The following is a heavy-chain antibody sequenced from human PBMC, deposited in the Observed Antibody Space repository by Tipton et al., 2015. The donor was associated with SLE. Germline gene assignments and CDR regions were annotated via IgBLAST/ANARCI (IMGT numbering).Heavy chain of an antibody. D-gene: IGHD3-16*01. CDR3: AKRGTYNYFDY. V-gene: IGHV3-23*01. CDR1: GLTFSNSA. CDR2: ISGSGDIT. Sequence: GSLRLSCVVSGLTFSNSAMSWVRQAPGKGLEWVSTISGSGDITYYAYADSVKSRSFVSRDNSKNTLYLQMNSLRGEDTAVYYCAKRGTYNYFDYWGQGTLVTVSS. J-gene: IGHJ4*02.